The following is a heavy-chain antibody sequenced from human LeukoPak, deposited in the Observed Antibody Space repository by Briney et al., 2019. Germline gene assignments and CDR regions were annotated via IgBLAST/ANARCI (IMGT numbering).Heavy chain of an antibody. J-gene: IGHJ3*02. CDR3: ASRYYYDSSGYYSGFADAFDI. D-gene: IGHD3-22*01. V-gene: IGHV1-69*05. Sequence: GASVKVSCKASGGTFSSYAISWARQAPGQGLEWMGRIIPIFGTANYAQKFQGRVTITTDESTSTAYMELSSLRSEDTAVYYCASRYYYDSSGYYSGFADAFDIWGQGTMVTVSS. CDR2: IIPIFGTA. CDR1: GGTFSSYA.